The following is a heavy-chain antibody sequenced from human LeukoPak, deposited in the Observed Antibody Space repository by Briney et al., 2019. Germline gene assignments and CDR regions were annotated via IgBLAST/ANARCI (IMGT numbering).Heavy chain of an antibody. D-gene: IGHD2-15*01. J-gene: IGHJ4*02. V-gene: IGHV3-30*18. CDR2: ISYDGSNK. CDR3: AKEVAGGAKEY. CDR1: GFTFSSYG. Sequence: PGRSLRLSCAASGFTFSSYGMHWVRQAPGKGLEWVALISYDGSNKYYGDSVKGRFTVSRDNSKYTLYLQMNSLRADDTAVYYCAKEVAGGAKEYWGQGALVTVSS.